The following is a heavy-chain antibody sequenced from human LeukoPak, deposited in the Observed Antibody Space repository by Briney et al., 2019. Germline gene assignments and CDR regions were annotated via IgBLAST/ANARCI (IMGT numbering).Heavy chain of an antibody. CDR3: ARDYGAAAGTSSVSRYFQH. Sequence: SVKVSCKASGGTFSSYAISWVRQAPGQGLERMGGIIPIFGTANYAQKFQGRVTITADESTSTAYMELSSLRSEDTAVYYCARDYGAAAGTSSVSRYFQHWGQGTLVTVSS. D-gene: IGHD6-13*01. CDR2: IIPIFGTA. CDR1: GGTFSSYA. J-gene: IGHJ1*01. V-gene: IGHV1-69*13.